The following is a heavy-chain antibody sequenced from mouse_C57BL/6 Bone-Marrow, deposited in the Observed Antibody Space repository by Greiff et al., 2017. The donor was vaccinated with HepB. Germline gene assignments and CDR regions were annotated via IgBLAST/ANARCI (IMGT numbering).Heavy chain of an antibody. CDR1: GFSLTSYG. Sequence: QVQLQQSGPGLVQPSQSLSITCTVSGFSLTSYGVHWVRQSPGKGLEWLGVIWRGGSTDYNAAFMSRLSITKDNSKSQVFFKMNSLQADDTAIYYCAKKLAHFHYYAMDYWGQGTSVTVSS. CDR2: IWRGGST. CDR3: AKKLAHFHYYAMDY. D-gene: IGHD3-1*01. J-gene: IGHJ4*01. V-gene: IGHV2-5*01.